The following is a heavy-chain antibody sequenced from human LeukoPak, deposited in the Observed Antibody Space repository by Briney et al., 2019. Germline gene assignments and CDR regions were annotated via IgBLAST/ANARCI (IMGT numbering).Heavy chain of an antibody. D-gene: IGHD6-13*01. V-gene: IGHV1-69-2*01. CDR3: ATVHSSSWYFAIDY. CDR1: GYTFTDYY. Sequence: ASVKLSCKVSGYTFTDYYIHWVQQAPGQGLEWMGLVDPEDGETTYAEKFQGRVTITADTSTDTAYMELSSLRSEDTAVYYCATVHSSSWYFAIDYWGQGTLVTVSS. CDR2: VDPEDGET. J-gene: IGHJ4*02.